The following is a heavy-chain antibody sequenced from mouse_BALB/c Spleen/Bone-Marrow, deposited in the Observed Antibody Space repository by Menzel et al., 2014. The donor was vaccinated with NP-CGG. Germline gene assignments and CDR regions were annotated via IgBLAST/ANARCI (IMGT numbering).Heavy chain of an antibody. Sequence: EVQRVESGGGLAKPGGALKLSCAASGFTFXDYYMYWVRQTPEKRLEWVATISDGGSYTYYPDGVKGRFTISRDNAKNNQYLQMSSLKSEDAAMYYCARGNSYFDYWGQGTTLTVSS. CDR1: GFTFXDYY. J-gene: IGHJ2*01. V-gene: IGHV5-4*02. CDR2: ISDGGSYT. CDR3: ARGNSYFDY. D-gene: IGHD2-1*01.